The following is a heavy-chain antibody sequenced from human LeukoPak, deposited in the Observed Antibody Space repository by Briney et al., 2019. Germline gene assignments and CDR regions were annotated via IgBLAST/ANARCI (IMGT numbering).Heavy chain of an antibody. CDR1: GYTFTGYY. D-gene: IGHD4-17*01. V-gene: IGHV1-2*02. J-gene: IGHJ4*02. CDR2: INPNSGGT. Sequence: ASVEVSCKASGYTFTGYYMHWVRRAPGQGLEWMGWINPNSGGTNYAQKFQGRVTMTRDTSISTAYMELSRLRSDDTAVYYCARDGGDYGDLGYWGQGTLVTVSS. CDR3: ARDGGDYGDLGY.